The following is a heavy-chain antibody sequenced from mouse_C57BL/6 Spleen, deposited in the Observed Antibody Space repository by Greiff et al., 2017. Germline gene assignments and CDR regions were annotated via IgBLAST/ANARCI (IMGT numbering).Heavy chain of an antibody. J-gene: IGHJ4*01. CDR1: GYSFTGYY. CDR2: IYPYNGVP. Sequence: VQLQQSGPELVKPGASVKISCKASGYSFTGYYMHWVKQSHGNILDWIGYIYPYNGVPSYNQTFKGKATLTVDKSSSTAYMELRSLTSEDSAVYYCAGGREYYAMDYWGQGTSVTVSS. CDR3: AGGREYYAMDY. V-gene: IGHV1-31*01.